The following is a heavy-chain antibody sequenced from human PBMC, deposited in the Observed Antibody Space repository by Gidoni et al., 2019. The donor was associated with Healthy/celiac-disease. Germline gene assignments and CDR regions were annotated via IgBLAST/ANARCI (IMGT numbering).Heavy chain of an antibody. V-gene: IGHV1-69*01. D-gene: IGHD2-2*01. J-gene: IGHJ6*02. CDR3: ARGKRDIVVVPAAYYYYYGMDV. CDR2: IIPIFGTA. Sequence: QVQLVQSGAAVKKPGSSVKVSCKASGGTFSSYAISWVRQAPGQGLEWMGGIIPIFGTANYAQKFQGRVTITADESTSTAYMELSSLRSEDTAVYYCARGKRDIVVVPAAYYYYYGMDVWGQGTTVTVSS. CDR1: GGTFSSYA.